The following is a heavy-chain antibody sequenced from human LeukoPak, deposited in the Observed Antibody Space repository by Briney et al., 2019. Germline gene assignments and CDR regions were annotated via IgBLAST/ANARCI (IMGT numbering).Heavy chain of an antibody. CDR2: INNSGST. CDR1: GGSFSGYY. CDR3: GSAWVGARFWLWLWVVWFVP. V-gene: IGHV4-34*01. D-gene: IGHD5-18*01. Sequence: ASETLSLTCAVYGGSFSGYYWCWIRQPPGKGLEWIGEINNSGSTNYNPSLKSRVTISVDTSKNLFFLELGFVGAAVSAVCWCGSAWVGARFWLWLWVVWFVPWGGGTLVSV. J-gene: IGHJ5*02.